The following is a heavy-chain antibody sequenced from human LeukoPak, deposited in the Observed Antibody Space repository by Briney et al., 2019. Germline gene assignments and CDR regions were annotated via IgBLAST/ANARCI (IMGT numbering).Heavy chain of an antibody. J-gene: IGHJ4*02. CDR1: GGSISSAN. V-gene: IGHV3-23*01. D-gene: IGHD3-10*01. CDR3: VRVYGSGSPITCYFDY. Sequence: ETLSLTCTVSGGSISSANHFWSWVRQAPGKGLEWVSAISGSGGSTYYADSVKGRFTISRDNSKNTLYLQMNSLRAEDTAVYYCVRVYGSGSPITCYFDYWGLGTLVTVSS. CDR2: ISGSGGST.